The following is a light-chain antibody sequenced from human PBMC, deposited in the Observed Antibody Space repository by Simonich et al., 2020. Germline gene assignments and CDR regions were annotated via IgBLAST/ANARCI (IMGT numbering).Light chain of an antibody. CDR1: QGISSY. Sequence: DIQLTQSPSFLSASVGDRVTITCLASQGISSYFAWYKQKPGKAPKLLIYAASTLKSGVPSRFSGSGSGTEFTLTISSLQPEDFATYYCQQLNSYPPWTFGQGTKVEIK. V-gene: IGKV1-9*01. CDR3: QQLNSYPPWT. CDR2: AAS. J-gene: IGKJ1*01.